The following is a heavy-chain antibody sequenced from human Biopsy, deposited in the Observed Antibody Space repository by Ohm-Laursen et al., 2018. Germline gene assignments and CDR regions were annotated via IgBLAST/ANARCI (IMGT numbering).Heavy chain of an antibody. D-gene: IGHD2-15*01. CDR2: INSSGSTK. Sequence: SLRLSCAAPGFPVSDYYMSWIRQAPGRGLEWVSDINSSGSTKYHAESVKGRFTISRDNAMNSVYLQMNSLRGEDTAVYYWARAVGIAAAPIDYWGQGTLVTVSS. CDR3: ARAVGIAAAPIDY. J-gene: IGHJ4*02. V-gene: IGHV3-11*01. CDR1: GFPVSDYY.